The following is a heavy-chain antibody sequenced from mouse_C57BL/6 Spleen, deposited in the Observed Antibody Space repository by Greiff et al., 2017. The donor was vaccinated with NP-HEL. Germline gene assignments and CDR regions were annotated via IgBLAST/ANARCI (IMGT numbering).Heavy chain of an antibody. J-gene: IGHJ2*01. D-gene: IGHD2-4*01. CDR1: GYSITSGYY. CDR3: ALYDDDDYFDY. CDR2: ISYDGSN. Sequence: EVHLVESGPGLVKPSQSLSLTCSVTGYSITSGYYWNWIRQFPGNKLEWMGYISYDGSNNYNPSLKNRISITRDTSKNQFFLKLNSVTTEDTATYYCALYDDDDYFDYWGQGTTLTVSS. V-gene: IGHV3-6*01.